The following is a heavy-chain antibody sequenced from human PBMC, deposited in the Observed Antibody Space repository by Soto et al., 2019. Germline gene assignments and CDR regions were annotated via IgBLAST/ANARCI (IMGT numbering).Heavy chain of an antibody. CDR2: IWYDGSDK. CDR3: AFGNLSYYFDY. CDR1: GFAFSSFG. Sequence: GGSLRLSCVASGFAFSSFGMHWVRQAPGKGLEWVAIIWYDGSDKYYGDSVKGRFTISRDNSKNTLFLQMNSLRAEDTAVYHCAFGNLSYYFDYWGHGTPVTVSS. V-gene: IGHV3-33*01. D-gene: IGHD3-16*01. J-gene: IGHJ4*01.